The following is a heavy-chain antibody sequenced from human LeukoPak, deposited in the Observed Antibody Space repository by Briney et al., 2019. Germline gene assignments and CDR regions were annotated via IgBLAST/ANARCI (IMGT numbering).Heavy chain of an antibody. Sequence: GRSLRLSCAASGFTFDDYAMHWVRQAPGKGLERVSGISWNSGSIGYADSVKGRFTISRDNAKNSLYLQMNSLRAEDTALYYCAKDGGASTSTHAFDIWGQGTMVTVSS. J-gene: IGHJ3*02. CDR1: GFTFDDYA. D-gene: IGHD5/OR15-5a*01. CDR3: AKDGGASTSTHAFDI. CDR2: ISWNSGSI. V-gene: IGHV3-9*01.